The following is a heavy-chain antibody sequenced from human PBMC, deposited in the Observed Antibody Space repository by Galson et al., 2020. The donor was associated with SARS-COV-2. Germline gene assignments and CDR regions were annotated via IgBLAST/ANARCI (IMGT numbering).Heavy chain of an antibody. CDR2: IWYDGSNK. CDR3: ARGGGDYYDSSGPTDY. D-gene: IGHD3-22*01. Sequence: TGGSLRLSCAASGFTFSSYGMHWVRQAPGKGLEWVAVIWYDGSNKYYADSVKGRFTISRDNSKNTLYLQMNSLRAEDTAVYYCARGGGDYYDSSGPTDYWGQGTLVTVSS. CDR1: GFTFSSYG. V-gene: IGHV3-33*01. J-gene: IGHJ4*02.